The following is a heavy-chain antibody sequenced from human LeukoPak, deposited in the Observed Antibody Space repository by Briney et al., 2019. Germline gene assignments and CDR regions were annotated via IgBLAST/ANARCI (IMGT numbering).Heavy chain of an antibody. D-gene: IGHD3-10*02. V-gene: IGHV3-23*01. CDR2: IGSSGVTT. CDR3: ARGLFGGYNWFDP. Sequence: PGGSLRLSCVGSGFILNSYAMSWARQAPGKGPEWVSAIGSSGVTTYYTDSVKGRFTVSRDNSRNTLYLQMNSLRAEDTAVYYCARGLFGGYNWFDPWGQGTLVTVSS. CDR1: GFILNSYA. J-gene: IGHJ5*02.